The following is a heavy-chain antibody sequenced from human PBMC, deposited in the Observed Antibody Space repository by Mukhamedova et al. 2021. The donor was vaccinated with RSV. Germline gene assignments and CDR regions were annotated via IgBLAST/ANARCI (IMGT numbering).Heavy chain of an antibody. Sequence: EWVSAISGSGGSTYYADSVKGRFTISRDNSKNTLYLQMNSLRAEDTAVYYCASQKGIVVVTTISDYWGQGTLVTVSS. D-gene: IGHD3-22*01. V-gene: IGHV3-23*01. CDR3: ASQKGIVVVTTISDY. CDR2: ISGSGGST. J-gene: IGHJ4*02.